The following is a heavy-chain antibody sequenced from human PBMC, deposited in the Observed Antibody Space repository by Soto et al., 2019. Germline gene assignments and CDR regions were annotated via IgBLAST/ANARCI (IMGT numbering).Heavy chain of an antibody. D-gene: IGHD2-15*01. CDR2: IIPILGIA. V-gene: IGHV1-69*02. CDR1: GGTFSSYT. J-gene: IGHJ6*03. CDR3: ARQGYCSGGSCYFAQFYYYMDV. Sequence: QVQLVQSGAEVQKPGSSVKVSCKASGGTFSSYTISWVRQAPGQGLEWMGRIIPILGIANYAQKFQGRVTITADKSTSTAYMELSSLRSEDTAVYYCARQGYCSGGSCYFAQFYYYMDVWGKGTTVTVSS.